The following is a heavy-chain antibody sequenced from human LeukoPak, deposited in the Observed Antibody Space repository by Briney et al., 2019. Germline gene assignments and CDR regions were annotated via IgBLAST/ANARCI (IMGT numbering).Heavy chain of an antibody. D-gene: IGHD4-17*01. Sequence: PSETLSLTCTVAGGSVSNYNWSWIRQPPGKGLEWIGYIYYSGTTNYNPSLQSRVTMSVDTSKNQFSLKLSSVTAADTAVYYCAREDPQTTVPEGMDVWGQGTTVTVSS. CDR3: AREDPQTTVPEGMDV. V-gene: IGHV4-59*02. CDR1: GGSVSNYN. J-gene: IGHJ6*02. CDR2: IYYSGTT.